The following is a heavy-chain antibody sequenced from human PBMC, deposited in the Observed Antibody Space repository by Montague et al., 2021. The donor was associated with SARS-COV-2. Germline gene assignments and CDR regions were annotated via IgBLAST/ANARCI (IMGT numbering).Heavy chain of an antibody. J-gene: IGHJ4*01. CDR2: MYYTGTS. D-gene: IGHD3-10*02. CDR1: GGSASGYY. CDR3: ARGVGDTSMFGFFDY. V-gene: IGHV4-59*02. Sequence: SETLSLTCAISGGSASGYYCAWIRQPPGKGLEWIGHMYYTGTSNYNPSLKSRVSISIDTSKNHFSLNLTSVAAADTAVYYCARGVGDTSMFGFFDYWGHGTLVTVSS.